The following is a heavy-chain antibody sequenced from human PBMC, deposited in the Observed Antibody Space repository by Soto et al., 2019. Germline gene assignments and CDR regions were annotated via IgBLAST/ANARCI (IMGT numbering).Heavy chain of an antibody. CDR3: ARVHYYDSSGFYL. CDR1: VFTCSSYS. J-gene: IGHJ4*02. Sequence: GSLRLSGAASVFTCSSYSMNWVRQGPGKGLEWVSSISSSSSYIYYGDSVKGRFTISRDNAKNSLYLQMNSLRAEDTATYYCARVHYYDSSGFYLWGQGTLVTVSS. CDR2: ISSSSSYI. D-gene: IGHD3-22*01. V-gene: IGHV3-21*01.